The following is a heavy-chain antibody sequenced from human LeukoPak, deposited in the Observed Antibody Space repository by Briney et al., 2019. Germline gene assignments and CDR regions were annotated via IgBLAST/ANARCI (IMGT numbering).Heavy chain of an antibody. J-gene: IGHJ4*02. D-gene: IGHD3-10*01. Sequence: SETLSLTCTVSGGSISSGDYYWSWIRQPPGKGLEWIGYIYYSGTTYYNPSLKSRVTISVDTSKNQFTLKLTSVTAADTAVYFCARGPYGSGSYYWGQGTLVTVSS. CDR1: GGSISSGDYY. CDR3: ARGPYGSGSYY. CDR2: IYYSGTT. V-gene: IGHV4-30-4*01.